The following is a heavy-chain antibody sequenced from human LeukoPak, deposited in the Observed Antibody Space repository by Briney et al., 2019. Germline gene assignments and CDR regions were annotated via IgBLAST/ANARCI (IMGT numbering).Heavy chain of an antibody. Sequence: PGGSLRLSCTASGFSVSHNYMNWVRQAPGKGLEWVAPIYSGGSTHYADSVKGRFTISRDNSKNTLYLQMSSLRVEDTAVYYCTRDTPGIAASVSGGWGQGTLVTVSS. CDR3: TRDTPGIAASVSGG. J-gene: IGHJ4*02. D-gene: IGHD6-13*01. CDR2: IYSGGST. V-gene: IGHV3-53*01. CDR1: GFSVSHNY.